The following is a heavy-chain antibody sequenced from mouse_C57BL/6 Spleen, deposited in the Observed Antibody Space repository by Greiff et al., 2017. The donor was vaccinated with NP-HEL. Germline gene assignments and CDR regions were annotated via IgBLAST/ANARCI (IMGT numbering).Heavy chain of an antibody. CDR3: ASGRDYYEYPFAY. J-gene: IGHJ3*01. V-gene: IGHV1-80*01. CDR1: GYAFSSYW. D-gene: IGHD1-1*01. Sequence: VKLMESGAELVKPGASVKISCKASGYAFSSYWMNWVQQRPGKGLEWIGQIYPGDGDTNYNGKFKGQATLTADKSSSTPYMQLSSLTSEDSAVYVCASGRDYYEYPFAYWGQGTLVTVSA. CDR2: IYPGDGDT.